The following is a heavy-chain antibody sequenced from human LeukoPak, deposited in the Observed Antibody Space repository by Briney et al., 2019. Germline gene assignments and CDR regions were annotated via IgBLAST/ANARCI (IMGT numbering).Heavy chain of an antibody. D-gene: IGHD1-26*01. J-gene: IGHJ2*01. CDR1: GYIFTNYF. CDR3: ARNQGAPKWYLDV. CDR2: INPSGGST. Sequence: ASVKVSCKASGYIFTNYFMHWVRQAPGQGLEWMGIINPSGGSTSYAQKFQGRVTMTRDTSTSTVYMEVISLRSEHTAVYYCARNQGAPKWYLDVWGRGTLVTVSS. V-gene: IGHV1-46*01.